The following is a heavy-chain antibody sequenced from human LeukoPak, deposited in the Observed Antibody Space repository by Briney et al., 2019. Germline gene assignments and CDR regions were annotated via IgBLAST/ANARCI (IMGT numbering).Heavy chain of an antibody. Sequence: ASVKVSCKASGGTFSSYAISWVRQAPGQGLEWMGRIIPIFGTANYAQKFQGRVTITTDESTSTAYMELSSLRSEDTAAYYCARGPELLYYYDSSGYYAYWGQGTLVTVSS. CDR3: ARGPELLYYYDSSGYYAY. D-gene: IGHD3-22*01. V-gene: IGHV1-69*05. CDR1: GGTFSSYA. CDR2: IIPIFGTA. J-gene: IGHJ4*02.